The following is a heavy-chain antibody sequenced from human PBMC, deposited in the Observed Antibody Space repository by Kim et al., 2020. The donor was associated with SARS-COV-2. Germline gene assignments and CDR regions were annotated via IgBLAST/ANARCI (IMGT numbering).Heavy chain of an antibody. CDR2: ISIGGDRR. Sequence: GGSLRLSCLASGFKFRDYAMHWVRQSPDGGLEWLAAISIGGDRRTIADSVKGRFSLSRDNDKSTLSLQMDRLTPEDTAVYYCVRDLHPAFRDVAIAF. D-gene: IGHD5-12*01. CDR1: GFKFRDYA. J-gene: IGHJ3*01. CDR3: VRDLHPAFRDVAIAF. V-gene: IGHV3-30-3*01.